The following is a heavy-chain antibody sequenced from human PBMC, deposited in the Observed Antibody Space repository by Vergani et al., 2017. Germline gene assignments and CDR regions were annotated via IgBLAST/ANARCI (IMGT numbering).Heavy chain of an antibody. CDR1: GGTFSSYA. CDR3: ARALQMATITGAGWSY. J-gene: IGHJ4*02. Sequence: QVQLVQSGAEVKKPGSSVKVSCKASGGTFSSYAISWVRQAPGQGLEWMGGIIPIFGTANYAQKFQGRVTITADESTSTAYMERSSLRSEDTAVYYCARALQMATITGAGWSYWGQGTLVTVSS. CDR2: IIPIFGTA. D-gene: IGHD5-24*01. V-gene: IGHV1-69*01.